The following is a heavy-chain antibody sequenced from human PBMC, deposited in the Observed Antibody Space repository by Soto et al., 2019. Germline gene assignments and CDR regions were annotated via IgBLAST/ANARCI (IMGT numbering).Heavy chain of an antibody. D-gene: IGHD3-9*01. J-gene: IGHJ4*02. CDR1: GFTLSSSGVG. V-gene: IGHV2-5*02. Sequence: SGPTLVNPTQTLTLTCTFSGFTLSSSGVGVGWIRQPPGKALEWPALIYWDDDKRYSPSLKSRLTITKDTSKNQVVHTMTNMDPVDTATYYCAHLIYFDPSGYYFDYWGQGTLVTVSS. CDR3: AHLIYFDPSGYYFDY. CDR2: IYWDDDK.